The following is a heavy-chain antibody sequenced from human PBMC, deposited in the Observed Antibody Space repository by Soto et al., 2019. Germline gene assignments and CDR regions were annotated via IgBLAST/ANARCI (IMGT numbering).Heavy chain of an antibody. Sequence: EVQLVESGGSLVQPGESLRLSCAASGFAFNNYHMNWVRQGPGKGLEWVSYISSNSDTVYYADSVRGRFTISRDNARNSLYLQMNSLRGDDMAVYYCAREGINGFDWDSGGQGPLVTVSS. CDR3: AREGINGFDWDS. V-gene: IGHV3-48*01. CDR1: GFAFNNYH. J-gene: IGHJ4*02. D-gene: IGHD5-12*01. CDR2: ISSNSDTV.